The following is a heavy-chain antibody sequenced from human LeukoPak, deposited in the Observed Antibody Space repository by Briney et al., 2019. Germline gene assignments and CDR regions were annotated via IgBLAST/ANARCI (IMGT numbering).Heavy chain of an antibody. CDR2: ISWDGGNT. CDR3: AKAETGSGYSSNWAEYFQH. J-gene: IGHJ1*01. CDR1: GFTFDDYT. D-gene: IGHD6-13*01. V-gene: IGHV3-43*01. Sequence: PGGSLRLSCAASGFTFDDYTMHWVRQAPGKGLEWVSLISWDGGNTYYADSVKGRFTISRDNSKNLLWLQMNSLRTEDTAFYYCAKAETGSGYSSNWAEYFQHWGQGTLVTVSS.